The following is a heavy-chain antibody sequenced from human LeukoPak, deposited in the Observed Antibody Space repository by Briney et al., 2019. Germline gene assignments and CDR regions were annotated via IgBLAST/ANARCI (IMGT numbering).Heavy chain of an antibody. CDR2: IYPGDSDT. Sequence: GESLKISCKGSGYSFTSYWIGWVRQLPGKGLEWMGIIYPGDSDTRYSPSFQGQVTISADKSISTAYLQWSSLKASDTAMYYCARGGSGSYYPWAFDIWGKGTTVTISS. V-gene: IGHV5-51*01. D-gene: IGHD3-10*01. CDR1: GYSFTSYW. CDR3: ARGGSGSYYPWAFDI. J-gene: IGHJ6*04.